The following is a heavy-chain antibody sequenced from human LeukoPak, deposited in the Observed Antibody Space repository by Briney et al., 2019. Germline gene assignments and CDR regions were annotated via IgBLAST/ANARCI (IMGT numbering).Heavy chain of an antibody. D-gene: IGHD5-18*01. CDR3: AKGGYSYGYSPFFDY. CDR1: GGSISSGDYY. J-gene: IGHJ4*02. Sequence: LSLTCTVSGGSISSGDYYWSWIRQPPGKGLEWVSAISGSGGSTYYADSVKGRFTISRDNSKNTLYLQMNSLRAEDTAVYYCAKGGYSYGYSPFFDYWGQGTLVTVSS. CDR2: ISGSGGST. V-gene: IGHV3-23*01.